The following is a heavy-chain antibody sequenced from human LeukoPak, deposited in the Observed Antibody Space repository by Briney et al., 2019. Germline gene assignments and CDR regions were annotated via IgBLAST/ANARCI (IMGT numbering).Heavy chain of an antibody. V-gene: IGHV1-18*04. CDR2: ISAYNGNT. J-gene: IGHJ6*02. CDR3: AREGYFGSGIDYYYGMDV. D-gene: IGHD3-10*01. Sequence: ASVKVSCKASGYTFTGYYMHWVRQAPGQGLEWMGWISAYNGNTNYAQKLQGRVTMTTDTSTSTAYMELRSLRSDDTAVYYCAREGYFGSGIDYYYGMDVWGQGTKVTVSS. CDR1: GYTFTGYY.